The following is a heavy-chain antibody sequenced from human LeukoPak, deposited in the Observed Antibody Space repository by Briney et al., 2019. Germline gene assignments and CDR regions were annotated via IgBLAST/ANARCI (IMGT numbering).Heavy chain of an antibody. CDR1: GFTFSMSS. D-gene: IGHD6-13*01. J-gene: IGHJ4*02. CDR2: ISFDGANK. Sequence: GGSLRLSCATSGFTFSMSSMHWVRLAPGKGLEWLAGISFDGANKFSGDSVKGRFSISRDNSKNTLYLQMNSLRLDDTAVYFCARGRAGIAAAGFDYWGRGTLVTVSS. CDR3: ARGRAGIAAAGFDY. V-gene: IGHV3-30*04.